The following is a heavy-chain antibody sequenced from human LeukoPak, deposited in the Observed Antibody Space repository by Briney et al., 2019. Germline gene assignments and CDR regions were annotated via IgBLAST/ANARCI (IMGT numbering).Heavy chain of an antibody. V-gene: IGHV3-30*09. Sequence: GGSLRLSCAASGFTFGTYSMHWVRQAPGKGLEWVALISFDESNKYYAGSAKGRFGISRDNFRNTVYLQMNSLSIEDTAVYYCARDRALRSDRGSFDSWGQGTLVTVSS. CDR1: GFTFGTYS. J-gene: IGHJ4*02. CDR2: ISFDESNK. CDR3: ARDRALRSDRGSFDS. D-gene: IGHD3-10*01.